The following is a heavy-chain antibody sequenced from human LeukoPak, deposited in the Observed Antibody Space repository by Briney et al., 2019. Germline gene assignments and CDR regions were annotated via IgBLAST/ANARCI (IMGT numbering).Heavy chain of an antibody. V-gene: IGHV4-61*01. Sequence: SETLSLTCTVSGGSVSSINYYWSWIRQPPGKGLEWIGYVFHSGSTNYNPSLKSRVTISVDTSRSQFSLRLSSVTAADTAVYYCAREIRAYYYDSSGYDPPNWFDPWGQGTLVTVSS. CDR2: VFHSGST. CDR3: AREIRAYYYDSSGYDPPNWFDP. CDR1: GGSVSSINYY. J-gene: IGHJ5*02. D-gene: IGHD3-22*01.